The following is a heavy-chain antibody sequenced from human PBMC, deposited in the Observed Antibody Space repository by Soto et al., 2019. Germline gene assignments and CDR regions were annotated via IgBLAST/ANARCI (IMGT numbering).Heavy chain of an antibody. CDR1: GFTFSNYG. CDR2: IKQDGSEK. Sequence: HPGGSLRLSCAASGFTFSNYGMSWVREAPGKGLKWVANIKQDGSEKYYVDSVKGRFTISRDNAKNSLYLQMNSLRAEDTAVYYCARDFKYWGQGTLVTVSS. CDR3: ARDFKY. J-gene: IGHJ4*02. V-gene: IGHV3-7*03.